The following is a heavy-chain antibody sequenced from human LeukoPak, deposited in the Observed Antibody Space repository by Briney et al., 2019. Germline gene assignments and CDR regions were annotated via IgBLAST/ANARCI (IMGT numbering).Heavy chain of an antibody. CDR3: ARDPLGTGH. J-gene: IGHJ4*02. CDR2: NNAGNGNT. Sequence: ASVKVSCKASGYTFTSYAMHWVRQAPGQRLEWMGWNNAGNGNTKYSQEFQGRVTITRDTSATTVYMELSSLRLEDLAVYYCARDPLGTGHWGQGTLVTVSS. D-gene: IGHD6-13*01. CDR1: GYTFTSYA. V-gene: IGHV1-3*02.